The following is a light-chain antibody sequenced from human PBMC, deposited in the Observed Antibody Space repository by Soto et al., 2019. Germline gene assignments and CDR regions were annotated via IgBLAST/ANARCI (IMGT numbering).Light chain of an antibody. V-gene: IGLV3-1*01. CDR2: QDT. CDR3: QAWDSSTVV. CDR1: KLGNKY. Sequence: SYELTQPPSVSVSPGQTASITCSGHKLGNKYACWYQQKPGQSPVLVIYQDTKRPSGIPERFSGSNSGNTATLTISGTQAMDEADYFCQAWDSSTVVFGGGTKL. J-gene: IGLJ2*01.